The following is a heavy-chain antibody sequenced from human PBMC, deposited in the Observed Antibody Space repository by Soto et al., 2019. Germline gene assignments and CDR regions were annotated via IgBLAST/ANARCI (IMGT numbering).Heavy chain of an antibody. CDR1: GFTFSSYG. CDR2: ISYDGSNK. J-gene: IGHJ6*02. Sequence: QVQLVESGGGGFQPGRSLRLSCAAAGFTFSSYGMHWVRQAPGKGLEWVAVISYDGSNKYYADSVKGRFTISRDNSKNTLYLQMNSLRAEAPAVYYCARGDSSSWPAYYYYGMEVWGQGTTVTVSS. V-gene: IGHV3-30*03. CDR3: ARGDSSSWPAYYYYGMEV. D-gene: IGHD6-13*01.